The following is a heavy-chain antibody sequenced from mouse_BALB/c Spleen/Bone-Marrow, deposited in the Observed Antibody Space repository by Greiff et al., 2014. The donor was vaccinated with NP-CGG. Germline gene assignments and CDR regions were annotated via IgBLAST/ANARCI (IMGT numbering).Heavy chain of an antibody. D-gene: IGHD2-1*01. J-gene: IGHJ4*01. CDR3: ARSGKGAMDY. Sequence: QVQLQQPGAELVRPGSSAKISCKASGYVFSTYWMNWVKQRPGQGLERIGQIYPGDGDTNYNGKFKDKVILTADKSSSTAYMQLSSLTSEDSAVYFCARSGKGAMDYWGQGTSVTVSS. CDR1: GYVFSTYW. CDR2: IYPGDGDT. V-gene: IGHV1-80*01.